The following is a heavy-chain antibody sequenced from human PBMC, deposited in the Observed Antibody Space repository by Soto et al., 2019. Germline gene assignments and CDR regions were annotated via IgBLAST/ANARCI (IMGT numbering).Heavy chain of an antibody. D-gene: IGHD5-12*01. Sequence: GGSLRLSCAASGFTFSSYEMNWVRQAPGKGLEWVSYISSSGSTIYYVDSVKGRFTISRDNAKNSLYLQMNSLRAEDTAVYYCARSQTSGYDYYYYYYYMDVWGKGTTVTVSS. CDR1: GFTFSSYE. V-gene: IGHV3-48*03. CDR3: ARSQTSGYDYYYYYYYMDV. CDR2: ISSSGSTI. J-gene: IGHJ6*03.